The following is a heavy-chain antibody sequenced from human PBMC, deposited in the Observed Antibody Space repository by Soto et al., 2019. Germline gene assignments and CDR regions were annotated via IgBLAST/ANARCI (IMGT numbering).Heavy chain of an antibody. Sequence: QVQLVESGGGVVQPGRSLRLSCAASGFTFRDHAMHWVRQAPGKGREWLAIIWNDGSKKFYAGSVQGRFTISRDNSKNTVYLQMNTLSAEDTAVYYCARALFPDVDIYAMDVWGQGTTVTVSS. CDR2: IWNDGSKK. CDR3: ARALFPDVDIYAMDV. V-gene: IGHV3-33*01. CDR1: GFTFRDHA. D-gene: IGHD5-12*01. J-gene: IGHJ6*02.